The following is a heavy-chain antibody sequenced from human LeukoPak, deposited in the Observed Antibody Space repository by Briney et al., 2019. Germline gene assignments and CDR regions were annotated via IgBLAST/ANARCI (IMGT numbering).Heavy chain of an antibody. D-gene: IGHD6-19*01. CDR3: ASPGGHSSGGYGSRHWYFDL. Sequence: GRSLRLSCAASGFTFSSYAMSWVRQAPGKGLEWVSAISGSGGSTYYADSVKGRFTISRDNSKNTLYLQMNSLRAEDTAVYYCASPGGHSSGGYGSRHWYFDLWGRGTLVTVSS. V-gene: IGHV3-23*01. CDR1: GFTFSSYA. CDR2: ISGSGGST. J-gene: IGHJ2*01.